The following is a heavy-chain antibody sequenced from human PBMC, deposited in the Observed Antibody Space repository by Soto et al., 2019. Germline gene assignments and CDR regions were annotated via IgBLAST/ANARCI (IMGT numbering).Heavy chain of an antibody. V-gene: IGHV1-2*04. CDR1: GYTFTGYY. CDR3: ARDWRDDTMVRGVPLMDV. Sequence: GASVKVSCKASGYTFTGYYMHWVRQAPGQGLEWMGWINPNSGGTNYAQKFQGWVTMTRDTSISTAYMERSRLRSDDTAVYYCARDWRDDTMVRGVPLMDVWGQGTTVTVSS. D-gene: IGHD3-10*01. J-gene: IGHJ6*02. CDR2: INPNSGGT.